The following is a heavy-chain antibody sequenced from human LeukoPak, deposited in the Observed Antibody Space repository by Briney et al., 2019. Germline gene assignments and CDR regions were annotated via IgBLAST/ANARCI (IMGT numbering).Heavy chain of an antibody. CDR3: AGARGGLDYDSSGPIDY. J-gene: IGHJ4*02. V-gene: IGHV4-34*01. Sequence: ASETLSLTCAVYGRSFSGYYWSWIRQPPGKGLEWIGEINHSGSTNYNPSLKSRVTISVDTSKNQFSLKLSSVTAADTAVYYCAGARGGLDYDSSGPIDYWGQGTLVTVSS. CDR1: GRSFSGYY. CDR2: INHSGST. D-gene: IGHD3-22*01.